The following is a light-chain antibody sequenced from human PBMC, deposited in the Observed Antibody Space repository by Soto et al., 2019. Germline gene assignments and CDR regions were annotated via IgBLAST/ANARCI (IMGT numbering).Light chain of an antibody. CDR2: TAF. CDR3: QKYNSAPHT. CDR1: QGISNY. Sequence: DIQMTQSPSSLSASVGDRVTITCRASQGISNYLAWYQQKPGKVPKLLIYTAFTLQSGVPSRFSGSGYGTDFTLTISSLQPEDVAPYYCQKYNSAPHTFGQGTKLEIK. J-gene: IGKJ2*01. V-gene: IGKV1-27*01.